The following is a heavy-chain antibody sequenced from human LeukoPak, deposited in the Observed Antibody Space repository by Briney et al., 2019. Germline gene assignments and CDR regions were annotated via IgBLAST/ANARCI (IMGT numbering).Heavy chain of an antibody. CDR1: GFIFDDYV. CDR2: ISWNSGSI. J-gene: IGHJ4*02. D-gene: IGHD5-18*01. CDR3: AKVPPGGYSYGPFDY. V-gene: IGHV3-9*01. Sequence: PGRSLRLSCAASGFIFDDYVMHWVRQAPGKGLEWVSGISWNSGSIDYADSVKGRFTISRDNAKNSLYLQMNSLRAEDTAVYYCAKVPPGGYSYGPFDYWGQGTLVTVSS.